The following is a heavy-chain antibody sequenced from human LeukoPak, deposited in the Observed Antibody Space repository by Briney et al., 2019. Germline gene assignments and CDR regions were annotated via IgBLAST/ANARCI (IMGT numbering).Heavy chain of an antibody. D-gene: IGHD3-22*01. V-gene: IGHV3-23*01. CDR2: ISGSGGST. Sequence: GGSLRLSCAASGFTFSSYAMSWVRQAPGKGLEWVSAISGSGGSTYYADSVKGRFTISRDNSKNTLYLQMNSLRAEYTAVYYCAKPRRVTMIVVVIHPIPKEAFDIWGQGTMVTASS. CDR3: AKPRRVTMIVVVIHPIPKEAFDI. J-gene: IGHJ3*02. CDR1: GFTFSSYA.